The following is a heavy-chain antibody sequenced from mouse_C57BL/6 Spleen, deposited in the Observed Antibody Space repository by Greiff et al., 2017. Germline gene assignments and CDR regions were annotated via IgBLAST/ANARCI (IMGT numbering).Heavy chain of an antibody. CDR1: GYTFTDYY. V-gene: IGHV1-76*01. D-gene: IGHD1-1*01. CDR2: IYPGSGNT. J-gene: IGHJ3*01. CDR3: ARPPLYGSSSWFAY. Sequence: LVESGAELVRPGASVKLSCKASGYTFTDYYINWVKQRPGQGLEWIARIYPGSGNTYYNEKFKGKATLTAEKSSSTAYMQLRSLTSEDSAVYFCARPPLYGSSSWFAYWGQGTLVTVSA.